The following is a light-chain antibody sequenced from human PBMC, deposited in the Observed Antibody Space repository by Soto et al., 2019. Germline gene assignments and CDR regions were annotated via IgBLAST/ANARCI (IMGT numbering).Light chain of an antibody. V-gene: IGKV1-39*01. CDR2: AAS. Sequence: DIPMTQSPSSLSASVGDRVTITCRASRSIRTYLNWYQVKPGKAPKLLIYAASTLHTGAPSRFSASGSGTDFTLTITSLQPEDFATYFCQQTYNSPRFTFGPGTTVDFK. CDR3: QQTYNSPRFT. CDR1: RSIRTY. J-gene: IGKJ3*01.